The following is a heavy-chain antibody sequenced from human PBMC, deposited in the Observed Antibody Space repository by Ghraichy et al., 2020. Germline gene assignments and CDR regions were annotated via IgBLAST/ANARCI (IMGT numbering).Heavy chain of an antibody. CDR1: GFTFSSYA. CDR2: ISGSGGST. J-gene: IGHJ3*02. V-gene: IGHV3-23*01. D-gene: IGHD3-9*01. Sequence: GGSLRLSCAASGFTFSSYAMSWVRQAPGKGLEWVSAISGSGGSTYYADSVKGRFTISRDNSKNTLYLQMNSLRAEDTAVYYCAKVLRESSEYYDILTGYPDAFDIWGQGTMVTVSS. CDR3: AKVLRESSEYYDILTGYPDAFDI.